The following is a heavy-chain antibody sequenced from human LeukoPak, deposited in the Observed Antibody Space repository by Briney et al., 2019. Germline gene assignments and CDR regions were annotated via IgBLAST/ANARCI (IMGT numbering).Heavy chain of an antibody. CDR1: GGSISSGGYF. V-gene: IGHV4-31*03. D-gene: IGHD5-12*01. Sequence: SETLSLTCTVSGGSISSGGYFWSWIRQHPGKGLEWIGYIYYSGSTYYNPSLKSRVTISVDTSKNQFSLKLSSVTAADTAVYYCARWIGTYGMDVWGQGTTVTVSS. CDR3: ARWIGTYGMDV. CDR2: IYYSGST. J-gene: IGHJ6*02.